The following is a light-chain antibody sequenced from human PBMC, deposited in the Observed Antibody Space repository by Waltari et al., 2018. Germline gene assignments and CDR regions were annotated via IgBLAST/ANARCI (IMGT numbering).Light chain of an antibody. CDR2: DVS. Sequence: SALTQPASVSGSPGQSITISCTGTSSDVGDYNYVSWYQQHPGKAPKLMIYDVSKRPSGVSSRFSCSKSSNTASLTSSGLQAEDEADYYCSSYPSSSTYVFGTGTKVTVL. CDR1: SSDVGDYNY. J-gene: IGLJ1*01. CDR3: SSYPSSSTYV. V-gene: IGLV2-14*01.